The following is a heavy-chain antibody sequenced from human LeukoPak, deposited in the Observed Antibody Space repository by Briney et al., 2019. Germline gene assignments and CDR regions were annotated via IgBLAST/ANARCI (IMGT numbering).Heavy chain of an antibody. CDR2: ISDSSRTT. J-gene: IGHJ4*02. CDR1: GFTFSTEA. Sequence: GESLKISCEVSGFTFSTEAMTWVRQAPGKGLEWVSSISDSSRTTYYADSVQGRFTISRDNSRNTVYLQMNSLRVEDTAFYYCAKKLGFIPQFDYWSQGTLVAVSS. V-gene: IGHV3-23*01. CDR3: AKKLGFIPQFDY. D-gene: IGHD6-13*01.